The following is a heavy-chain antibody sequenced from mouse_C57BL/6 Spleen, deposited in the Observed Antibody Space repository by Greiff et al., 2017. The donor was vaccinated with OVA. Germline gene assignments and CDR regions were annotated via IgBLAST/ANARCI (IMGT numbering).Heavy chain of an antibody. CDR3: ARGDYDGYYDWFAY. V-gene: IGHV3-6*01. Sequence: EVQLLESGPGLVKPSQSLSLTCSVTGYSITSGYYWNWIRQFPGNELEWMGYISYDGSNNYNPSLKNRISITRDTSKNQFFLKLNSVTTEDTATYYCARGDYDGYYDWFAYWGQGTLVTVSA. J-gene: IGHJ3*01. CDR2: ISYDGSN. D-gene: IGHD2-3*01. CDR1: GYSITSGYY.